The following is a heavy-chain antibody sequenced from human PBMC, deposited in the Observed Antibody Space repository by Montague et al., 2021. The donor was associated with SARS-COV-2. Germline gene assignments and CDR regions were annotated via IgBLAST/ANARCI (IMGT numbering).Heavy chain of an antibody. CDR3: ARDSGYWAQLLVPPRLYYYYYSMDV. CDR2: IYYSGST. J-gene: IGHJ6*02. D-gene: IGHD6-13*01. V-gene: IGHV4-59*01. CDR1: GGSISSYY. Sequence: SETLSLTCTVSGGSISSYYWSWIRQPPGKGLEWIGYIYYSGSTNYNPSLKGRVTISVDTSKNQFSLKLSSVTAADTAVYYCARDSGYWAQLLVPPRLYYYYYSMDVWGQGTTVTVSS.